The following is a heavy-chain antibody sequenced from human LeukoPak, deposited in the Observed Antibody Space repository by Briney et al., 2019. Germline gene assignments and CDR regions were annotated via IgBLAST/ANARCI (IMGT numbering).Heavy chain of an antibody. Sequence: PGGSLRLSCAASGFTFSSYAMHWVRQAPGKGLEWVAVISYDGSNKYYADSVKGRFTISRDNSKNTLYLQMNSLRAEDTAVYYCAKPLRGVVVIKSPPDYWGQGTLVTVSS. D-gene: IGHD3-22*01. CDR2: ISYDGSNK. J-gene: IGHJ4*02. CDR1: GFTFSSYA. V-gene: IGHV3-30-3*02. CDR3: AKPLRGVVVIKSPPDY.